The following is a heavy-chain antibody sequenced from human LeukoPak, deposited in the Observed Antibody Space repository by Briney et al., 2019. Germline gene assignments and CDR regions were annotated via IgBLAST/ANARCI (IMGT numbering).Heavy chain of an antibody. CDR1: GFAFSNYA. CDR2: ISYTGGSR. D-gene: IGHD2-2*01. J-gene: IGHJ4*02. V-gene: IGHV3-23*01. Sequence: GGSLRLSCDSSGFAFSNYAMTWVRQAPGKGLEWVASISYTGGSRRYADSVKGRFTVSRDNSKRTLSLQMDSLRGEDTAVYYCAKDTDIVVVPAAIDYWGQGTLVTVSS. CDR3: AKDTDIVVVPAAIDY.